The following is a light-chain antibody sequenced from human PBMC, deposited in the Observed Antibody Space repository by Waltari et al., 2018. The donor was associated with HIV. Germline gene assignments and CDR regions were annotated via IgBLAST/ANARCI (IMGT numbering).Light chain of an antibody. V-gene: IGLV2-14*01. Sequence: QSALTQPDSVSGSPGQSITISCTGTSSDVGGYNNVSWYQQHPGKAPKLMIYEVSNRPSGVSNRFSGSKSGNTASLTISGLQAEDEADYYCSSYTSSSTWVFGGGTKLTVL. J-gene: IGLJ3*02. CDR2: EVS. CDR1: SSDVGGYNN. CDR3: SSYTSSSTWV.